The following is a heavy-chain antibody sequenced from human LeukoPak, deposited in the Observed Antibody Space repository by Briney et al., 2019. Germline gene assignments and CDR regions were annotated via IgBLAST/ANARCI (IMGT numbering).Heavy chain of an antibody. CDR3: ARGLRTYYYDSSGYYNWFDP. V-gene: IGHV4-34*01. Sequence: ASETLSLTCAVYGGSFSGYYLSWIRQPPGKGLEWIGEINHSGSTNYNPSLKSRVTISVDTSKNQFSLKLSSVTAADTAVYYRARGLRTYYYDSSGYYNWFDPWGQGTMVTVSS. CDR1: GGSFSGYY. J-gene: IGHJ5*02. D-gene: IGHD3-22*01. CDR2: INHSGST.